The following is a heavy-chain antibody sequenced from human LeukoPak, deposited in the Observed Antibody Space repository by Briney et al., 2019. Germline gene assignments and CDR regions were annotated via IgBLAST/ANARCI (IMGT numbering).Heavy chain of an antibody. CDR2: IYYSGST. CDR3: ARHSRLRDY. D-gene: IGHD4-17*01. CDR1: GDSISSGTFY. J-gene: IGHJ4*02. V-gene: IGHV4-39*01. Sequence: SETLSLTCTVSGDSISSGTFYWGWVRQPPGKGLEWIGSIYYSGSTYYNPSLKSRVTISVDTSKNQFSLKLSSVTAADTAVYYCARHSRLRDYWGQGTLVTVSS.